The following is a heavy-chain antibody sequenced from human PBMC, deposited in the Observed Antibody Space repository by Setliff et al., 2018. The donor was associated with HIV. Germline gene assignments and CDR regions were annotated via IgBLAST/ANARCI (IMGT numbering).Heavy chain of an antibody. J-gene: IGHJ5*01. CDR1: GITVSTNF. D-gene: IGHD3-3*01. CDR3: ASGALSRLLEWLSLDS. V-gene: IGHV3-53*01. CDR2: IDSGGSA. Sequence: PGGSLRLSCVASGITVSTNFMTWIRQAPGKGLQWVSVIDSGGSAFYTDAVKGRFTVSRDNSQNTLYLQMSRLRVDDTGVYFCASGALSRLLEWLSLDSWGQGTQVTVSS.